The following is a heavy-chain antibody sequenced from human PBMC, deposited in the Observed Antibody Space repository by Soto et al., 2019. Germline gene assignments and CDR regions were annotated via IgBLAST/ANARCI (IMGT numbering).Heavy chain of an antibody. CDR3: AKVEEYNWCMDV. CDR2: ISGSGGST. D-gene: IGHD1-20*01. CDR1: GFTFSSYA. J-gene: IGHJ6*02. Sequence: EVQLLESGGGLVQPGGSLRLSCAASGFTFSSYAMSWVRQAPGKGLEWVSAISGSGGSTYYADSVKGRFTISRDNSQNTLYLQMNSLRAEDTAVYYCAKVEEYNWCMDVWGQGTTVTVSS. V-gene: IGHV3-23*01.